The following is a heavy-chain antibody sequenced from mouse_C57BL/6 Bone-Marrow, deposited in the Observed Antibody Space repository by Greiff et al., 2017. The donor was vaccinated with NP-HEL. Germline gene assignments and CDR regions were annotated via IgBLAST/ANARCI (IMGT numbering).Heavy chain of an antibody. CDR3: ARRGYSNYPDYYAMDY. CDR1: GFSLTSYG. CDR2: IWSGGST. V-gene: IGHV2-2*01. Sequence: VQLQQSGPGLVKPSQSLSITCTVSGFSLTSYGVHWVRQSPGKGLEWLGVIWSGGSTDYNAAFISRLSISKDNSKSQVFFKMNSLQADDTAIYYCARRGYSNYPDYYAMDYWGQGTSVTVSS. D-gene: IGHD2-5*01. J-gene: IGHJ4*01.